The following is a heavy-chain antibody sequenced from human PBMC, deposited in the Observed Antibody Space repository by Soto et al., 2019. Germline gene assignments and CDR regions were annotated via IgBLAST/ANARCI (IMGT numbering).Heavy chain of an antibody. V-gene: IGHV4-34*01. CDR3: ARLPLRGHDDYGDETRDWYFDL. Sequence: QVQLQQWGAGLLKPSETLSLTCAVYGGSFRGYYWSWIRQPPGKGLEWIGEINHSGSTNYNPSLKSRVTISVDTSKNQFSLKLSSVTAADTAVYYCARLPLRGHDDYGDETRDWYFDLWGRGTLVTVSS. CDR1: GGSFRGYY. J-gene: IGHJ2*01. CDR2: INHSGST. D-gene: IGHD4-17*01.